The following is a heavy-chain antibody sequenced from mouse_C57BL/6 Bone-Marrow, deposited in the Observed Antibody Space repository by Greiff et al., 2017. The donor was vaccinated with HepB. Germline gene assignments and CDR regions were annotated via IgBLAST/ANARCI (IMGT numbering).Heavy chain of an antibody. J-gene: IGHJ4*01. CDR1: GFTFTDYY. Sequence: EVMLVESGGGLVQPGGSLSLSCAASGFTFTDYYMSWVRQPPGKALEWLGFIRNKANGYTTEYSASVKGRFTISRDNSQSILYLQMNALRAEDSATYYCASGSSYGYYAMDYWGQGTSVTVSS. CDR3: ASGSSYGYYAMDY. D-gene: IGHD1-1*01. V-gene: IGHV7-3*01. CDR2: IRNKANGYTT.